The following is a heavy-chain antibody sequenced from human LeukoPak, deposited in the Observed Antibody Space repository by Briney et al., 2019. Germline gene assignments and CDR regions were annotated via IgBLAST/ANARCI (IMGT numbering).Heavy chain of an antibody. CDR2: MYSSGTI. V-gene: IGHV4-61*01. CDR1: GGSVSGSYY. J-gene: IGHJ4*02. Sequence: PSETLSLTCTVSGGSVSGSYYWNWIRQPPGKGLEWIGYMYSSGTINYNPSLKSRVTVSIDMSKNQFSLKLSSVTAADTAVYYCAGLGPHRPLDYWGQGTLVTVSS. CDR3: AGLGPHRPLDY. D-gene: IGHD7-27*01.